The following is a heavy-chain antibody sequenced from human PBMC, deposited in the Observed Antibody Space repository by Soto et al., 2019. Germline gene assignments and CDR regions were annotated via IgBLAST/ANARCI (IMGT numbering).Heavy chain of an antibody. CDR3: ARVDYGDYVYKFDY. CDR1: GFTFSSYW. CDR2: IKQDGSEK. J-gene: IGHJ4*02. V-gene: IGHV3-7*03. D-gene: IGHD4-17*01. Sequence: GGSLRLSCAASGFTFSSYWMSWVRQAPGKGLEWVANIKQDGSEKYYVDSVKGRFTISRDNAKNSLYLQMNSLRAEDTAVYYCARVDYGDYVYKFDYCGQGTLVTVSS.